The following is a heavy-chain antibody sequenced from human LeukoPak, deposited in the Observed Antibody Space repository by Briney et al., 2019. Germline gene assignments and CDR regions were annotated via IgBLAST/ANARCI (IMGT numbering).Heavy chain of an antibody. CDR1: GFTFSDYY. CDR3: AKDRDIILTGHGMDV. Sequence: GGSLRLSCAASGFTFSDYYMSWIRQAPGKGLEWVSVIYSGGNTNYADSVKGRFTISRDNSKNTLYLQMNNLRAEDTAVYYCAKDRDIILTGHGMDVWGQGTTVTVSS. V-gene: IGHV3-53*01. D-gene: IGHD3-9*01. J-gene: IGHJ6*02. CDR2: IYSGGNT.